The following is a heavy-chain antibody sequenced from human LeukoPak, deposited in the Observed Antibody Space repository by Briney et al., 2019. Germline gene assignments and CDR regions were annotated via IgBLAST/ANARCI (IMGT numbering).Heavy chain of an antibody. Sequence: PSETLSLTCTVSGGSISSYYWSWIRQPPGKGLEWIGSIYYSGSTYYNPSLKSRVTISVDTSKNRFSLKLSSVTAADTAVYYCAREPSSVGPDYWGQGTLVTVSS. CDR2: IYYSGST. CDR1: GGSISSYY. V-gene: IGHV4-59*12. CDR3: AREPSSVGPDY. D-gene: IGHD4-23*01. J-gene: IGHJ4*02.